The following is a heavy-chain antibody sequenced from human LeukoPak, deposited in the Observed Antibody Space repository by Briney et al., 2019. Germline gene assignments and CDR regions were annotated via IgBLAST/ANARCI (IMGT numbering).Heavy chain of an antibody. Sequence: GGSLRLSCGAPGFIFSRYWMTWVRQAPGKGLEWVAHIKEDGSEEYYVDSVKGRFTISRDNAKKSLYLQMNSLRAEDTAVYYCATVGLNYGLVYWGQGTLVTVSS. V-gene: IGHV3-7*01. J-gene: IGHJ4*02. CDR1: GFIFSRYW. CDR3: ATVGLNYGLVY. CDR2: IKEDGSEE. D-gene: IGHD3-10*01.